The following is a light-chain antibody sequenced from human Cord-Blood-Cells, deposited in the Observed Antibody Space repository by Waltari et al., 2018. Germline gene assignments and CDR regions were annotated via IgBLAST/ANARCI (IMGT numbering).Light chain of an antibody. CDR3: SSYTSSSIYV. CDR1: SGDVGGYNY. V-gene: IGLV2-14*01. Sequence: QSALTQPASVSGSPGQSITISCTGTSGDVGGYNYVSWYQQHPGKAPKLMIYEVSKRPAGVSNRFSGSKSGNTASLTISGLQAEDEADYYCSSYTSSSIYVFGTGTKVTVL. CDR2: EVS. J-gene: IGLJ1*01.